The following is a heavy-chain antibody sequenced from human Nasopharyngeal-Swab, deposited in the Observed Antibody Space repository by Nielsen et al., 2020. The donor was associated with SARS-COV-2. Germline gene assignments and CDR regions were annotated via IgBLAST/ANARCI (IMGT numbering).Heavy chain of an antibody. D-gene: IGHD2-2*01. CDR3: ARDQDVVVPAAIDYHYYGMDV. Sequence: WIRQPSGKGLEWVSYISSSGSTVYYADSVKGRFTISRDNAKNSLYLQMNSPRAEDTAVYYCARDQDVVVPAAIDYHYYGMDVWGQGTTVTVSS. J-gene: IGHJ6*02. V-gene: IGHV3-11*04. CDR2: ISSSGSTV.